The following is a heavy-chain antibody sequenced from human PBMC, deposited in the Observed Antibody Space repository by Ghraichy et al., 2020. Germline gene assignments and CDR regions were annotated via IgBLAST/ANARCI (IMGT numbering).Heavy chain of an antibody. CDR2: IYYSGST. CDR3: AREAGGIAAAGHYYYGMDV. CDR1: GGSVSSGSYY. Sequence: SETLSLTCTVSGGSVSSGSYYWSWIRQPPGKGLEWIGYIYYSGSTNYNPSLKSRVTISVDTSKNQLSLKLSSVTAADTAVYYCAREAGGIAAAGHYYYGMDVWGQGTTVTVSS. D-gene: IGHD6-13*01. J-gene: IGHJ6*02. V-gene: IGHV4-61*01.